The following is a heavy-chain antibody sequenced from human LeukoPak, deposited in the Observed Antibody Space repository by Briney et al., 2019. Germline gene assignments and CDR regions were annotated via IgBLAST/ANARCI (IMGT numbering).Heavy chain of an antibody. CDR1: GDSIRAIGYY. CDR3: ARSDCSGGSCYGKIFDY. Sequence: SETLSLTCTVSGDSIRAIGYYWGWIRQPPGMGLEWIASSYYNGDTYYNPSLKSRLSISVETSKNQFSLNLSSVTAADTAVYYCARSDCSGGSCYGKIFDYWGQGTLVTVSS. V-gene: IGHV4-39*07. D-gene: IGHD2-15*01. CDR2: SYYNGDT. J-gene: IGHJ4*02.